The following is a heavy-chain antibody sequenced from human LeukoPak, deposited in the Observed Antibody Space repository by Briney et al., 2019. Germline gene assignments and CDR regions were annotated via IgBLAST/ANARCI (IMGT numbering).Heavy chain of an antibody. V-gene: IGHV1-2*02. CDR2: INPNSGGT. CDR3: ARSVTNGDFDY. CDR1: GYTFTSNA. Sequence: ASVKVSCKASGYTFTSNAINWVRQAPGQGLEWMGWINPNSGGTNYAQKFQGRVTMTRDTSISTAYMELSRLRSDDTAVYYCARSVTNGDFDYWGQGTLVTVSS. J-gene: IGHJ4*02. D-gene: IGHD4-17*01.